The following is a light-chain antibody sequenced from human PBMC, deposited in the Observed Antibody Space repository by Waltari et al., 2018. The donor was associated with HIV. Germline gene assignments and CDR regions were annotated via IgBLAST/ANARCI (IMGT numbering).Light chain of an antibody. CDR2: RNN. CDR3: AAWDDSLSGWV. V-gene: IGLV1-47*01. J-gene: IGLJ3*02. CDR1: SSNIGSHY. Sequence: QSVLTPPPSASGTPGQRVTLSSSGSSSNIGSHYITSYPQLPGTAPKLLIYRNNQRPSGVPDRFSGSKSGTSASLAISGLRSEDEADYSCAAWDDSLSGWVFGGGTKLTVL.